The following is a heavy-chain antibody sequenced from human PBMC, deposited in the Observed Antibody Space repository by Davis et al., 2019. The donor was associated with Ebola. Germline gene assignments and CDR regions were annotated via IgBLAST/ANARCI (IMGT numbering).Heavy chain of an antibody. CDR1: GYTFTSYY. Sequence: ASVKVSCKASGYTFTSYYMHWVRQAPGQGLEWMGIINPSGGSTSYAQKFQGRVTMTRDTSTSTVYMELSSLRSEDTAVYYCATNDYGDLLGLGYYYGMDVWGKGTTVTVSS. J-gene: IGHJ6*04. CDR2: INPSGGST. CDR3: ATNDYGDLLGLGYYYGMDV. D-gene: IGHD4-17*01. V-gene: IGHV1-46*01.